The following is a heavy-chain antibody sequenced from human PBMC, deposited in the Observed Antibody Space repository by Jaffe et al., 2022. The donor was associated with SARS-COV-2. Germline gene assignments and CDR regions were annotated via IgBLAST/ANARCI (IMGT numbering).Heavy chain of an antibody. V-gene: IGHV3-48*03. CDR1: GFTFSSYE. Sequence: EVQLVESGGGLVQPGGSLRLSCAASGFTFSSYEMNWVRQAPGKGLEWVSYISSSGSTIYYADSVKGRFTISRDNAKNSLYLQMNSLRAEDTAVYYCARLEWDQNVYRHDGEISDYWGQGTLVTVSS. J-gene: IGHJ4*02. CDR2: ISSSGSTI. CDR3: ARLEWDQNVYRHDGEISDY. D-gene: IGHD1-26*01.